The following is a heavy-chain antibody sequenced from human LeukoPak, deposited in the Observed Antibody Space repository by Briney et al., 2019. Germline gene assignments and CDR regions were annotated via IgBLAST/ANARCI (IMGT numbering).Heavy chain of an antibody. J-gene: IGHJ4*02. Sequence: GGSLRLSCTASGLTFRRHGMHWVRQAPGKGLEWVAIIWYDGNNRYYTDSVKGRFTIYRDNSKDTLYLQMNSLRAEDTAVYYCARDCCGGNSHLFDSWGQGTLVTVSS. V-gene: IGHV3-33*01. D-gene: IGHD4-23*01. CDR2: IWYDGNNR. CDR3: ARDCCGGNSHLFDS. CDR1: GLTFRRHG.